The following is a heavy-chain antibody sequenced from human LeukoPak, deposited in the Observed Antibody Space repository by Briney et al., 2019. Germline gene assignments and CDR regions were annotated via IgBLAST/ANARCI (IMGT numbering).Heavy chain of an antibody. Sequence: GGSLRLSCATSGFAFSSYAMIWVGQAPGKGLEWVSGLSGSGSGTYYADSVKGQFTMSRDNSENMLYLQMNSLRAEDTAVSYCATIRHGYNYGCFDYWGQGTLVTVSS. D-gene: IGHD5-18*01. CDR1: GFAFSSYA. V-gene: IGHV3-23*01. CDR2: LSGSGSGT. CDR3: ATIRHGYNYGCFDY. J-gene: IGHJ4*02.